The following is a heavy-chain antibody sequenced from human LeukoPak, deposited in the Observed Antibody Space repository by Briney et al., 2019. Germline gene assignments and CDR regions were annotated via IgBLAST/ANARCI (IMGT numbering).Heavy chain of an antibody. CDR1: GGSFSGYY. J-gene: IGHJ5*02. Sequence: SETLSLTCAVYGGSFSGYYWSWIRQPPGRGLEWIGEINHSGSTNYNPSLKSRVTISVDTSKNQFSLKLSSVTAADTAVYYCARRGGAYDYVWGSYRFSKYNWFDPWGQGTLVTVSS. CDR3: ARRGGAYDYVWGSYRFSKYNWFDP. CDR2: INHSGST. D-gene: IGHD3-16*02. V-gene: IGHV4-34*01.